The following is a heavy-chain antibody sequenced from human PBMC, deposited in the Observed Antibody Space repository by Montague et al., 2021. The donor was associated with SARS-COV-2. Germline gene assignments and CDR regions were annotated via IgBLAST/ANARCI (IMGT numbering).Heavy chain of an antibody. V-gene: IGHV3-23*01. CDR2: ISGSGGTT. Sequence: SLRLSCAASGLTFSNYAMSWVRQAPGKGPECVSGISGSGGTTYYGDSVKGRFTISRDNSKNTLYLQMNSLRAEDTAVYYCANPKGAFDIWGQGTMVTVSS. CDR3: ANPKGAFDI. J-gene: IGHJ3*02. CDR1: GLTFSNYA.